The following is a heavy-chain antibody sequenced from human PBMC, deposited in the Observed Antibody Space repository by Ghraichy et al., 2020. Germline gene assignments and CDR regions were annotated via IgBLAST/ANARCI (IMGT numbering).Heavy chain of an antibody. J-gene: IGHJ4*02. CDR1: GFTFSNYA. CDR3: ARERREATIMLGDY. V-gene: IGHV3-30-3*01. D-gene: IGHD1-26*01. Sequence: SCAASGFTFSNYAMHWVRQAPGKGLEWVAVDGHSKYYADSVKGRFTVSRDNSKNTLYLQMNSLRAEDRAVNYCARERREATIMLGDYWGRGTLVTVSS. CDR2: DGHSK.